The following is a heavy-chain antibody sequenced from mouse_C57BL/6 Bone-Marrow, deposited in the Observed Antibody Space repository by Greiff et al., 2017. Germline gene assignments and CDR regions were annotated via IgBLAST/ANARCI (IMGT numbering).Heavy chain of an antibody. CDR2: IYPGSGST. V-gene: IGHV1-55*01. CDR1: GYTFTSYW. J-gene: IGHJ1*03. D-gene: IGHD2-5*01. CDR3: ARPYYSNYWYFDV. Sequence: VQLQQPGAELVKPGASVKMSCKASGYTFTSYWITWVKQRPGQGLEWIGDIYPGSGSTNYNEKFKSKATLTLDTSSSTAYMQRSSLTSEDSAVYYCARPYYSNYWYFDVWGTGTTVTVSS.